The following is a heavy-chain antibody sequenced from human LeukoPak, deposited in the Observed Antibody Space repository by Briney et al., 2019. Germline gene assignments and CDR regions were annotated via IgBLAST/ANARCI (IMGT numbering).Heavy chain of an antibody. CDR1: GFTFSSYA. CDR3: AKVEKIHYDFWSGYYRILDY. J-gene: IGHJ4*02. D-gene: IGHD3-3*01. V-gene: IGHV3-23*01. Sequence: GGSLRLSCAASGFTFSSYAMSWVRQAPGKGLEWVSAISGSGGSTYYADSVKGRFTISRDNSKNTLYLQMNSLRAEDTAVYYCAKVEKIHYDFWSGYYRILDYWGQGTLVTVSS. CDR2: ISGSGGST.